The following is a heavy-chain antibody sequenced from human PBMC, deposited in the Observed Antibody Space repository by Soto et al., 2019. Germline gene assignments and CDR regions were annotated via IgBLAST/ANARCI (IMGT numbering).Heavy chain of an antibody. Sequence: ASVKVSCKASGYSFTSYYIHWVRQAPGQGPEWLGITNPSGGTPTYAQKFLGRITMTRDTSTSTVYVELSSLTSDDTAVYFCATAGDSSGPWYFDHGGCGTQVTVSS. J-gene: IGHJ2*01. CDR1: GYSFTSYY. CDR3: ATAGDSSGPWYFDH. CDR2: TNPSGGTP. V-gene: IGHV1-46*01. D-gene: IGHD3-22*01.